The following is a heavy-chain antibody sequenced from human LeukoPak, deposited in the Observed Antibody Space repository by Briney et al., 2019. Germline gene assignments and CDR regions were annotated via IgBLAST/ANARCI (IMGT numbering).Heavy chain of an antibody. Sequence: SVKVSCKASGGTFRNYAISWVRQAPGQGLEWMGRLIPLFGRAEYAQRLQGRVTITADESTNTAYMELSSLTSEDTAVYYCASPKEYSDYYFDYWGQGTLVTVSS. CDR2: LIPLFGRA. D-gene: IGHD4-11*01. CDR3: ASPKEYSDYYFDY. J-gene: IGHJ4*02. V-gene: IGHV1-69*13. CDR1: GGTFRNYA.